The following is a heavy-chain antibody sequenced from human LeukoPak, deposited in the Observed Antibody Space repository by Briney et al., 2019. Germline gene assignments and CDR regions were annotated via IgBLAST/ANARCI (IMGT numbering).Heavy chain of an antibody. D-gene: IGHD3-10*01. J-gene: IGHJ4*02. CDR3: TTGLPAGPMVRGVIITGTTFDY. CDR1: GFTFSNAW. V-gene: IGHV3-15*01. CDR2: IKSKTDGGTT. Sequence: PGGSLRLSCAVSGFTFSNAWMSWVRQAPGKGLEWVGRIKSKTDGGTTDYAAPVKGRFTISRDDSKNTLYLQMNSLKTEDTAVYYCTTGLPAGPMVRGVIITGTTFDYWGQGTLVTVSS.